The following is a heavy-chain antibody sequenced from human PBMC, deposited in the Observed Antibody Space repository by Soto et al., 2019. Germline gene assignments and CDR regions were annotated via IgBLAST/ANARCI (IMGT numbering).Heavy chain of an antibody. Sequence: GGSLRLSCAASGCTFSSYGMHWVRQAPGKGLEWVAVIWYDGSNKYYADSVKGRFTISRDNSKNTLYLQMSSLRAEDTAVYYCPRSIVLNYYYYYGMDVWGQGTTVTVSS. V-gene: IGHV3-33*01. CDR1: GCTFSSYG. CDR2: IWYDGSNK. D-gene: IGHD1-26*01. CDR3: PRSIVLNYYYYYGMDV. J-gene: IGHJ6*02.